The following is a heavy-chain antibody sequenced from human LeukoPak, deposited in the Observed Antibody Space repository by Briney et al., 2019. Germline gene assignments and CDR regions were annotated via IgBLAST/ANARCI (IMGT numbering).Heavy chain of an antibody. CDR2: IKQDGSEK. CDR3: ASALGHYDFWSGYWKAYYFDY. CDR1: GFTFSSYW. J-gene: IGHJ4*02. V-gene: IGHV3-7*01. Sequence: GGSLRLSCAASGFTFSSYWMSWVRQAPGKGLEWVANIKQDGSEKYYVDSVKGRFTISRDNAKNSLYLQMNSLRAEDTAVYYCASALGHYDFWSGYWKAYYFDYWGQGTLVTVSS. D-gene: IGHD3-3*01.